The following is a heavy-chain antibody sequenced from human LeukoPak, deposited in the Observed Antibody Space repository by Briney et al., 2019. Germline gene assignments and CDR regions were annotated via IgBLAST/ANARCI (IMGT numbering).Heavy chain of an antibody. CDR1: GFTVSNTY. CDR2: IYSGGGT. D-gene: IGHD3-9*01. Sequence: GSLRLSCAASGFTVSNTYMSWVRQAPGKGLEWVSLIYSGGGTYSADSVKGRFTISRDNAKNTLYLQMNSLRAEDTAVYYCARESMDYDILTGYSAFDYWGQGTLVTVSS. CDR3: ARESMDYDILTGYSAFDY. J-gene: IGHJ4*02. V-gene: IGHV3-53*01.